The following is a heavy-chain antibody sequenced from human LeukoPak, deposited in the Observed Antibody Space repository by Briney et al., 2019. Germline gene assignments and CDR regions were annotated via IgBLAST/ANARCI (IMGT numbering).Heavy chain of an antibody. Sequence: GRSLRLSCAASGFTFSTYAMHWVRQAPGKGLEWVAVISYDGSNKYYADSVKGRFTISRDNSKNTLYLQMNSLRAEDTAVYYCAKDLPDIWGQGTMVTVSS. CDR1: GFTFSTYA. V-gene: IGHV3-30*04. CDR3: AKDLPDI. J-gene: IGHJ3*02. CDR2: ISYDGSNK.